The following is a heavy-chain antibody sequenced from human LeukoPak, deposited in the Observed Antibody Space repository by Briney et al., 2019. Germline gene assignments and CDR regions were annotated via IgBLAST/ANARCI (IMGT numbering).Heavy chain of an antibody. CDR2: IYYSGST. V-gene: IGHV4-39*01. D-gene: IGHD3-22*01. Sequence: SEPLSLTCTASGGSISSRTYYWGWIRQPPGKGLEWIGSIYYSGSTYYNPSLKSRVTISVDTSKNQFSLKLSSVTAADTAVYYCARHRSAYYYDLDYWGQGTLVTVSS. J-gene: IGHJ4*02. CDR3: ARHRSAYYYDLDY. CDR1: GGSISSRTYY.